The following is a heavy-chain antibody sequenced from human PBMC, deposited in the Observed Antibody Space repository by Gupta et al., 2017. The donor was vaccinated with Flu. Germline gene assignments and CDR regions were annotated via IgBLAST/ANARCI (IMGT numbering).Heavy chain of an antibody. V-gene: IGHV4-34*01. Sequence: QVQLQQWGAGLLKPSETLSLTCAVYGGSFRDHYWTWIRQPPGQGVGWIGEIKHRGSINHNPSLKSRVTMSLDTSKNQFSLKLSSVTPADMAVYYWSTLERGENDFWSNYPAGYNFDYWGQGTLVTVSS. CDR1: GGSFRDHY. CDR2: IKHRGSI. J-gene: IGHJ4*02. D-gene: IGHD3-3*01. CDR3: STLERGENDFWSNYPAGYNFDY.